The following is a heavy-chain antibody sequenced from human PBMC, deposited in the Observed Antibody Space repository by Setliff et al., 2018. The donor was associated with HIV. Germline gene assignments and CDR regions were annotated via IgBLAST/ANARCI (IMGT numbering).Heavy chain of an antibody. CDR1: GGSISSSSYY. D-gene: IGHD3-10*01. CDR2: IYYSGST. Sequence: LSLTCTVSGGSISSSSYYWGWIRQPPGKGLEWIGSIYYSGSTYYNPSLKTRVTISVDTSKNQFSLKLSSVTAADTAVYFCARARGPPLPVLDFWGPGTLVTVSS. V-gene: IGHV4-39*07. J-gene: IGHJ4*02. CDR3: ARARGPPLPVLDF.